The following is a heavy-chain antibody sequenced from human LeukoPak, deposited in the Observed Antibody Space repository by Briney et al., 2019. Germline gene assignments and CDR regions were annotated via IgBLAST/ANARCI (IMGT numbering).Heavy chain of an antibody. D-gene: IGHD6-6*01. CDR1: GYTFNHNY. J-gene: IGHJ5*02. Sequence: ASVKVSCKTSGYTFNHNYLHWVRQAPGQGLEWMGWINPNNPATHSSHKFQGRVTMTSDSSISTVYLEVNRLKPNDTAVYFCARVRDYSNSPFNWFDAWGQGTLVIVSS. V-gene: IGHV1-2*07. CDR3: ARVRDYSNSPFNWFDA. CDR2: INPNNPAT.